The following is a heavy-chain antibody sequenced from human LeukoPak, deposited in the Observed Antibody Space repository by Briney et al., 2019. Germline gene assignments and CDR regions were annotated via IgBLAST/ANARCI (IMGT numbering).Heavy chain of an antibody. CDR1: GFTFSSYG. Sequence: GGSLRLSCAASGFTFSSYGMHWVRQAPGKGLEWVAVIWYDGSNKYYADSVKGRFTISRDNSKNTLYLQMNSLRAEDTAVYYCARDAGYCSGGSCYPGQFDYWGQGTLVTVSS. J-gene: IGHJ4*02. CDR3: ARDAGYCSGGSCYPGQFDY. V-gene: IGHV3-33*01. D-gene: IGHD2-15*01. CDR2: IWYDGSNK.